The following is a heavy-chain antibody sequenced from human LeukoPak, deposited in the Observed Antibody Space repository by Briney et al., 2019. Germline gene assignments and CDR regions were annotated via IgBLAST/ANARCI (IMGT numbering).Heavy chain of an antibody. Sequence: GESLKISCKGSGYSFTSYWIGWVRQMPGKGLEWMGIIYPGDSDTRYSPSLQGQVTISADKSISTAYLQWSSLKASDTAMYYCARPRGGSGSYYSYYFDYWGQGTLVTVSS. CDR2: IYPGDSDT. CDR1: GYSFTSYW. J-gene: IGHJ4*02. D-gene: IGHD3-10*01. CDR3: ARPRGGSGSYYSYYFDY. V-gene: IGHV5-51*01.